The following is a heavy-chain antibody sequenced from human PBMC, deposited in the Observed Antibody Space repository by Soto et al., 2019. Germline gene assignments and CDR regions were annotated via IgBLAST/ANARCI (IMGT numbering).Heavy chain of an antibody. J-gene: IGHJ5*02. CDR3: ARNGGYSYGFSYWFDP. CDR2: IYPGDSDT. D-gene: IGHD5-18*01. V-gene: IGHV5-51*01. Sequence: GESLKIYCRGSGYSFTSYWNGWVRQLPGKGLEWMGSIYPGDSDTRYSPSFQGQVTISADKSINTAYLQWSSLKASDTAMYYCARNGGYSYGFSYWFDPWGQGTLVTVSS. CDR1: GYSFTSYW.